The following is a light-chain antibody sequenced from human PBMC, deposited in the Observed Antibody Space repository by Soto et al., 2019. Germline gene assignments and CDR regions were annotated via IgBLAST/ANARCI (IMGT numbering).Light chain of an antibody. CDR1: QSVRSY. V-gene: IGKV3-15*01. CDR3: QKYTNWPPIT. Sequence: EIVMTQSPATLSVSPGERATLSCRASQSVRSYLAWYQQKPDQAPSLLIYGASTRATGVPARFSGSGSGTEFTLTIRSMQSEDFAVYYCQKYTNWPPITFGQGTRMKIK. CDR2: GAS. J-gene: IGKJ5*01.